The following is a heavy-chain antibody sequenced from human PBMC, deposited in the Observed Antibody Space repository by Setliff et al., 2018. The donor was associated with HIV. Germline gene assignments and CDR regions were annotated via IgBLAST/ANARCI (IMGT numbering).Heavy chain of an antibody. CDR2: ITSGSTI. V-gene: IGHV3-48*03. CDR3: VGDGGYSYGYGMDV. D-gene: IGHD5-18*01. J-gene: IGHJ6*02. CDR1: GFTFSNYE. Sequence: GGSLRLSCAASGFTFSNYEMNWVRQAPGKGLEWVSYITSGSTIYYADSVEGRFTISRDNAKNSLYLQMNSLRAEDTAVYYCVGDGGYSYGYGMDVWGQGTTVTVSS.